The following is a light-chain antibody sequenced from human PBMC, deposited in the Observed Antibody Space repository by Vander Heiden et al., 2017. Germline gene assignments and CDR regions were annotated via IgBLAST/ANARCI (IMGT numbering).Light chain of an antibody. CDR2: QDS. Sequence: SYALTQPPSVSVSPGQTASITCSGDKLGDKYACWYQQKPGQSPVLVIYQDSKRPSGIPERFSGSNSGNTATLTISGTQAMDEADYYCQAWDSSIRGVFGGGTKLTVL. CDR1: KLGDKY. V-gene: IGLV3-1*01. CDR3: QAWDSSIRGV. J-gene: IGLJ2*01.